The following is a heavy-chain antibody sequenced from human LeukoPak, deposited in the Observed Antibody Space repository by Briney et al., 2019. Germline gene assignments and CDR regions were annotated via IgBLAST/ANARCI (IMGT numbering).Heavy chain of an antibody. D-gene: IGHD3-3*01. V-gene: IGHV1-2*02. J-gene: IGHJ4*02. Sequence: GASVKVSCKASGYTFTDFYLHWVRQAPEQGLEWMGWINPNSGDTNYAQKFQARVTMTRDTSINTAYMELSGLKSDDTAVYFCARENPGVPFDYWGQGTLVTVSS. CDR3: ARENPGVPFDY. CDR1: GYTFTDFY. CDR2: INPNSGDT.